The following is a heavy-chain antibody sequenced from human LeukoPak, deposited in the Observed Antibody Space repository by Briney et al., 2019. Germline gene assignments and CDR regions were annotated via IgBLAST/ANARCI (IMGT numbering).Heavy chain of an antibody. CDR2: IRYDGSNK. CDR3: AKDIAAAGTGLSGYFDY. CDR1: GFTFSSYG. Sequence: GGSLRLSCAASGFTFSSYGMHWVRQAPGKGLEWVAFIRYDGSNKYYADSVKGRFTISRDNSKNTLYLQMNSLRAEDTAVYYCAKDIAAAGTGLSGYFDYWGQGTLVTVSS. J-gene: IGHJ4*02. V-gene: IGHV3-30*02. D-gene: IGHD6-13*01.